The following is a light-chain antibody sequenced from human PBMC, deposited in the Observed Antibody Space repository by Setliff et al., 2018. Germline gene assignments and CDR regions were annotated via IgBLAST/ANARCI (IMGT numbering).Light chain of an antibody. J-gene: IGLJ1*01. V-gene: IGLV3-21*01. CDR1: NIGSKS. CDR3: QVWDSSSDHLDV. Sequence: SYELTQPPSVSVAPGKTARITCGGNNIGSKSVHWYQQKPGQAPVLVIYYDSDRPSGIPERFSGSNSGNTATLTISRVEAGDEADYYCQVWDSSSDHLDVFGTRDQGTVL. CDR2: YDS.